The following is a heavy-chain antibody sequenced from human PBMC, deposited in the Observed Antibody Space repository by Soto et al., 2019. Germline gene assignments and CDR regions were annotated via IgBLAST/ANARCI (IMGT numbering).Heavy chain of an antibody. V-gene: IGHV3-30*18. CDR1: EFTFSSYG. CDR3: AKVTAPVVSLGDSFDI. Sequence: QVQLVESGGGVVQPGRSLRLSCAASEFTFSSYGIHWVRQAPGKGLEWVAVISYDGSNKYYADSVKGRFTISRDISKNTVYLQMNRLASEDTAVYYCAKVTAPVVSLGDSFDIWGHGTMVTVSS. J-gene: IGHJ3*02. D-gene: IGHD2-2*01. CDR2: ISYDGSNK.